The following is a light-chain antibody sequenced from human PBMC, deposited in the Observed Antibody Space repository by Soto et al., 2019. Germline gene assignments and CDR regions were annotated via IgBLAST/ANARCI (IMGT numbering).Light chain of an antibody. J-gene: IGKJ5*01. CDR2: GAS. Sequence: DIEMTQSPSSLSASVGDRVTITCRASQSISGFLNWYQQKPGKAPRLLIYGASNLQSGVPSRFSASGYGTDFSLTISSLPPADFATYYCQQSYSSPRITFGQGTRLDIK. CDR1: QSISGF. CDR3: QQSYSSPRIT. V-gene: IGKV1-39*01.